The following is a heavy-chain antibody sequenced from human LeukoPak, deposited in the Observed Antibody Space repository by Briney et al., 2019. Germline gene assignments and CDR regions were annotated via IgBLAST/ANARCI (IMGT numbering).Heavy chain of an antibody. CDR1: GGSISSSSYY. D-gene: IGHD5-18*01. Sequence: SETLSLTCTVSGGSISSSSYYWGWIRQPPGKGLEWIGSIYYSGSTYYNPSLKSRVTISVDTSKNQFSLKLSSVTAANTAVYYCARGALGEDSYGLYYFDYWGQGTLVTVSS. J-gene: IGHJ4*02. V-gene: IGHV4-39*07. CDR2: IYYSGST. CDR3: ARGALGEDSYGLYYFDY.